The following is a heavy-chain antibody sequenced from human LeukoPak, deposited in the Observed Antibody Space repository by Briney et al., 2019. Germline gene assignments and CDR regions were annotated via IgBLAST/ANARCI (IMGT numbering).Heavy chain of an antibody. Sequence: GGSLRLSCAAYRFTVSSNYMSWVRQAPGKGLEWVSVIYSGGNTYYADSVKGRFTISRDNSKNTVYLQMNGLRAEETGVYYCSRDQPVRAAAWFAFVIPSQGTMVTVS. V-gene: IGHV3-53*01. CDR3: SRDQPVRAAAWFAFVI. D-gene: IGHD6-25*01. CDR1: RFTVSSNY. CDR2: IYSGGNT. J-gene: IGHJ3*02.